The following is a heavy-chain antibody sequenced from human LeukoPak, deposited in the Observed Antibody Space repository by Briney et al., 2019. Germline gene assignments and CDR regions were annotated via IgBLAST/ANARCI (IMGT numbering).Heavy chain of an antibody. V-gene: IGHV3-7*01. Sequence: GGSLRLSCAASGFTFSNAWMSWVRQAPGKGLEWVANIKQDGTKEYYVDAVKGRFTLSRDNAKNSLYLQMNSLRVEDTAVYYCAREGLPYAFDYWGQGTLVMVSS. CDR3: AREGLPYAFDY. CDR1: GFTFSNAW. CDR2: IKQDGTKE. J-gene: IGHJ4*02.